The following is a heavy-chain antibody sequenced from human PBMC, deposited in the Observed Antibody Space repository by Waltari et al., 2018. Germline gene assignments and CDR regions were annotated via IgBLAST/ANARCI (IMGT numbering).Heavy chain of an antibody. CDR2: IIPILGIA. V-gene: IGHV1-69*10. CDR1: RGTFSSYA. D-gene: IGHD6-13*01. CDR3: ARTAIAAAGTEAFDI. J-gene: IGHJ3*02. Sequence: QVQLVQSGAEVKKPGSSVKVSGKASRGTFSSYAISWVRQAPGQGLEWMGGIIPILGIANYAQKFQGRVTITADKSTSTAYMELSSLRSEDTAVYYCARTAIAAAGTEAFDIWGQGTMVTVSS.